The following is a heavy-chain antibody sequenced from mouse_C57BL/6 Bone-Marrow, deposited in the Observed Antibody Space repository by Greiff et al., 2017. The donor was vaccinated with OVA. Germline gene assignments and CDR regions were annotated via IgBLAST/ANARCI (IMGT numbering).Heavy chain of an antibody. CDR2: ISDGGSYT. D-gene: IGHD4-1*01. CDR3: AKTGTFYYAMDY. Sequence: EVKVVESGGGLVKPGGSLKLSCAASGFTFSSYAMSWVRQTPEKRLEWVATISDGGSYTYYPDNVKGRFTISRDNAKNNLYLQMSHLKSEDTAMYYCAKTGTFYYAMDYWGQGTSVTVSS. V-gene: IGHV5-4*03. CDR1: GFTFSSYA. J-gene: IGHJ4*01.